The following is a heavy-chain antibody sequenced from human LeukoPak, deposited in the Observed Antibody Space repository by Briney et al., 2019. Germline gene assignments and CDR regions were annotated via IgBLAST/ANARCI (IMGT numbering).Heavy chain of an antibody. CDR2: MNPNSGNT. D-gene: IGHD5-12*01. J-gene: IGHJ6*02. CDR3: AMNVDIVATIKGGGFDYYYGMDV. Sequence: ASVKVSCKASGYTFTSYDINWVRQATGQGLGWMGWMNPNSGNTGYAQKFQGRVTMTRNTSISTAYMELSSLRSEDTAVYYCAMNVDIVATIKGGGFDYYYGMDVWGQGTTVTVSS. V-gene: IGHV1-8*01. CDR1: GYTFTSYD.